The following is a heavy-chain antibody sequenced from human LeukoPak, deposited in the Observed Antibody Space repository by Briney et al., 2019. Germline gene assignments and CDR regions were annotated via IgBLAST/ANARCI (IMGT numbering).Heavy chain of an antibody. CDR2: ISGSGGST. CDR1: GFTFSSYA. J-gene: IGHJ5*02. V-gene: IGHV3-23*01. Sequence: GGSLRLSCAASGFTFSSYAMSWVRQAPGKGLEWVSAISGSGGSTYYADSVKGRFTISRDNSKNTLYLQMNSLRAEDTAAYYCAGYCSSTSCLNGFDPWGQGTLVTVSS. D-gene: IGHD2-2*01. CDR3: AGYCSSTSCLNGFDP.